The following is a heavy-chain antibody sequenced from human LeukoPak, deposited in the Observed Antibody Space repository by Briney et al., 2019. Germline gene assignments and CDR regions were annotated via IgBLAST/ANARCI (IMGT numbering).Heavy chain of an antibody. J-gene: IGHJ4*02. CDR1: GGSISTYY. V-gene: IGHV4-59*08. Sequence: SETLSLTCTVSGGSISTYYWTWIRQLPGKGLEWIGYIHYSGSTNSIPSLKSRVTISVDTSKNQFSLKLSSVTAADTAVYYCALRGGLSNYWGQGTLVTVSS. CDR3: ALRGGLSNY. CDR2: IHYSGST. D-gene: IGHD3-16*02.